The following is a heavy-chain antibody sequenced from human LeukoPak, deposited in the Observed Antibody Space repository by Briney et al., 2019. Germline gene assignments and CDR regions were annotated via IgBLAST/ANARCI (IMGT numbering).Heavy chain of an antibody. Sequence: GGSLRLSCAASGFTVSSNEMSWVRQAPGKGLEWVSSISGGSTYYADSRKGRFTISRDNSKNTLHLQMNSLRAEDTAVYYCANDGARVVAATSRFDPWGQGTLVTVSS. CDR1: GFTVSSNE. J-gene: IGHJ5*02. D-gene: IGHD2-15*01. CDR3: ANDGARVVAATSRFDP. CDR2: ISGGST. V-gene: IGHV3-38-3*01.